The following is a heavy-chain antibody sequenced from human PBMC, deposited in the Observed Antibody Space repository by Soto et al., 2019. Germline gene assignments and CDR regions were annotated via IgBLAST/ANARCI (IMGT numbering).Heavy chain of an antibody. CDR2: INPNSGGT. D-gene: IGHD3-22*01. CDR3: ASHLASPRTYYYDSSGYWDDAFDI. V-gene: IGHV1-2*02. J-gene: IGHJ3*02. CDR1: GYTFTGYY. Sequence: QVQLVQSGAEVKKPGASVKVSCKASGYTFTGYYMHWVRQAPGQGLEWMGWINPNSGGTNYAQKFQGRVTMTRDTSISTAYMELSRLRSDDTAVYYCASHLASPRTYYYDSSGYWDDAFDIWGQGTMVTVSS.